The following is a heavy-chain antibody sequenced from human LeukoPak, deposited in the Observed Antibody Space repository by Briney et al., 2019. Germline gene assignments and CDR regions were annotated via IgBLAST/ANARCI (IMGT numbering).Heavy chain of an antibody. CDR3: AREAVAGTKGGFDY. D-gene: IGHD6-19*01. J-gene: IGHJ4*02. Sequence: SVKVSCKASGYTFTGYYMHWVRQAPGQGLEWMGGIIPIFGTANYAQKFQGRVTITADESTSTAYMELSSLRSEDTAVYYCAREAVAGTKGGFDYWGQGTLVTVSS. V-gene: IGHV1-69*13. CDR1: GYTFTGYY. CDR2: IIPIFGTA.